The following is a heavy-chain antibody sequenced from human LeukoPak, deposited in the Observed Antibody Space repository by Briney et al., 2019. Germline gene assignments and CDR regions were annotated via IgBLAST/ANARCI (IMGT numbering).Heavy chain of an antibody. CDR3: ARDVESSSPLPLGY. J-gene: IGHJ4*02. CDR2: IYSGGST. Sequence: GGSLRLSCAASGFTVSSNYMSRVRQAPGKGLEWVSVIYSGGSTYYADSVKGRFTISRDNSKNTLYLQMNSLRAEDTAVYYCARDVESSSPLPLGYWGQGTLVTVSS. CDR1: GFTVSSNY. V-gene: IGHV3-66*02. D-gene: IGHD6-6*01.